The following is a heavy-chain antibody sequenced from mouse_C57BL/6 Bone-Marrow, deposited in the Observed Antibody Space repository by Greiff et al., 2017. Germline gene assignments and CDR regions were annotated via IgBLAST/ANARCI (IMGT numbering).Heavy chain of an antibody. Sequence: EVKLVESGEGLVKPGGSLKLSCAASGFTFSSYATSWVRQTPEKRLEWVAYISSGGDYIYYAETVKGRFTISRDNARNTLYLQMSSLKSADTAMSYCTRDSSGPWFASGGRGTLVTVSA. CDR3: TRDSSGPWFAS. V-gene: IGHV5-9-1*02. D-gene: IGHD3-2*02. CDR1: GFTFSSYA. J-gene: IGHJ3*01. CDR2: ISSGGDYI.